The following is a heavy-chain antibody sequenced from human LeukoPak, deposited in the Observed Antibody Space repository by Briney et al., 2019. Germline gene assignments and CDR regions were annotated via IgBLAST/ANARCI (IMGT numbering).Heavy chain of an antibody. CDR2: IYYSGST. Sequence: TSETLSLTCTVSGGSISSYYWSWIRQPPGKGLEWIGYIYYSGSTNYNPSLKSRVTISVDTSKNQFSLKLSSVTAADTAVYYCARLINYYGTDVWGQGTTVTVSS. D-gene: IGHD2-8*01. V-gene: IGHV4-59*01. CDR3: ARLINYYGTDV. J-gene: IGHJ6*02. CDR1: GGSISSYY.